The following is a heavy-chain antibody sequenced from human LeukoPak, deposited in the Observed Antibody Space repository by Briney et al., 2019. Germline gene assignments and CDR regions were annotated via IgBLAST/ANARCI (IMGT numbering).Heavy chain of an antibody. J-gene: IGHJ5*02. V-gene: IGHV4-59*01. Sequence: SETLSLTCTVSGVSMNYYFWNWIRQSPGKGLEWIGYIYYSGGTEYNPSLRSRVYVSVDTSNNQFSLKVTSVTAADTAVYFCARDQNPTTWGQGALVTISS. CDR1: GVSMNYYF. CDR3: ARDQNPTT. CDR2: IYYSGGT. D-gene: IGHD1-14*01.